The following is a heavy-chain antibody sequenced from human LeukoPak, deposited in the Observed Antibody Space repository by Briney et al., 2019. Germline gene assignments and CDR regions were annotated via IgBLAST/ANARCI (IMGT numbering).Heavy chain of an antibody. CDR3: ARDGLAVAATWFDP. CDR1: GGSISSSNFY. Sequence: SETLSLTCTVSGGSISSSNFYWGWIRQPPGKGLEWIGSIYYSGSTYYNPSLKSRVTISVDTSRNQFSLKVTSVTAADTAVYYCARDGLAVAATWFDPWGQGTLVTVSS. V-gene: IGHV4-39*07. CDR2: IYYSGST. J-gene: IGHJ5*02. D-gene: IGHD6-19*01.